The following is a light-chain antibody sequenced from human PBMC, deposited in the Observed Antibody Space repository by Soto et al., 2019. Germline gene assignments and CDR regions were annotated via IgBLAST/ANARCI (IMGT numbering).Light chain of an antibody. CDR2: GAS. J-gene: IGKJ5*01. V-gene: IGKV3-20*01. Sequence: IVMTQSPATLSVSPGERATLSCRTSQSVSSYLAWYHHKPGQAHRLLIYGASSRATGIHDRFSGTGSETDFTLTIKRLEPEDFAVYYCKQYENSPITFGQGTRLEIK. CDR3: KQYENSPIT. CDR1: QSVSSY.